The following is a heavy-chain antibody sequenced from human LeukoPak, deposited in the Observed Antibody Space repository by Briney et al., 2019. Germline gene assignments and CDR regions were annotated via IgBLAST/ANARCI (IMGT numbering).Heavy chain of an antibody. CDR3: ARRIEYSSSLGALYYYYGMDV. J-gene: IGHJ6*02. V-gene: IGHV4-39*01. CDR1: GGSISSSSCY. D-gene: IGHD6-6*01. Sequence: SETLSLTCTVSGGSISSSSCYWGWIRQPPGKGLEWIGSIYYSGSTYYNPSLKSRVTISVDTSKNQFSLKLSSVTAADTAVYYCARRIEYSSSLGALYYYYGMDVWGQGTTVTVSS. CDR2: IYYSGST.